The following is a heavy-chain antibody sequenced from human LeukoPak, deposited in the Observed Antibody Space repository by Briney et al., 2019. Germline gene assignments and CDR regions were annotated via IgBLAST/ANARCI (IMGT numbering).Heavy chain of an antibody. V-gene: IGHV3-48*01. CDR3: ATYDYGGNYFDY. CDR1: XX. D-gene: IGHD4-23*01. CDR2: ISSSSSTI. J-gene: IGHJ4*02. Sequence: XXXNWXRQXPGKGLEWVSYISSSSSTIYYADSVKGRFTISRDNAKNSLYLQMNSLRAVDRPVYYCATYDYGGNYFDYWGQGTLVTVSS.